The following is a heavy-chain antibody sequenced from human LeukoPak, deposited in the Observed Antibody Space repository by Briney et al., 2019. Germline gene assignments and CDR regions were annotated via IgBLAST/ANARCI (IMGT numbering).Heavy chain of an antibody. CDR1: GGTFSSYT. Sequence: SVKVSCKASGGTFSSYTITWVRQAPGQGLEWMGGIIPISGAANYAQKFQGRVTITTDESTSTAYMELSSLRSEDTAVYYCARGVAGDYYYYYMDVWGKGTTVTVSS. CDR2: IIPISGAA. J-gene: IGHJ6*03. CDR3: ARGVAGDYYYYYMDV. V-gene: IGHV1-69*05. D-gene: IGHD6-19*01.